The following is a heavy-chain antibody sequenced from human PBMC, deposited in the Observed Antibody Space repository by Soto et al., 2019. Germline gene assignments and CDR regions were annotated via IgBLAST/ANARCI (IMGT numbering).Heavy chain of an antibody. CDR1: GGTFSSYA. J-gene: IGHJ6*02. D-gene: IGHD3-16*01. Sequence: GASVKVSCKASGGTFSSYAISWVRQAPGQGLEWMGGIIPIFGTANYAQKFQGRVTITADESTSTAYMELSSLRSEDTAVYYCARVGRLYYYGMDVGAQGPTVTVYS. V-gene: IGHV1-69*13. CDR3: ARVGRLYYYGMDV. CDR2: IIPIFGTA.